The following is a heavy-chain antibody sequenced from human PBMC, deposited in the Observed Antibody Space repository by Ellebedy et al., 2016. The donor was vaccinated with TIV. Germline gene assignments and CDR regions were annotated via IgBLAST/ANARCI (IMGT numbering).Heavy chain of an antibody. J-gene: IGHJ4*02. CDR3: AYFVGRRGHDDRPFHF. Sequence: SGPTLVXPTQTLTLTCTFSGFSLTTSGVGVGWIRQPPGKALEWLALIYWSDDKRYDPSLESRLTITKDTSKNQVVLTMINVDPVDTGTYYCAYFVGRRGHDDRPFHFWGQGTLVTVSS. CDR2: IYWSDDK. D-gene: IGHD5-12*01. CDR1: GFSLTTSGVG. V-gene: IGHV2-5*01.